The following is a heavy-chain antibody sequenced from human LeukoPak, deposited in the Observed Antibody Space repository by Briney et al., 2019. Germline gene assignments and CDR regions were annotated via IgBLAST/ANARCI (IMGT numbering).Heavy chain of an antibody. J-gene: IGHJ4*02. D-gene: IGHD4-17*01. V-gene: IGHV3-74*01. CDR3: ARDRDYGDYPYYFDY. CDR2: INSDGSST. Sequence: GGSLRLSCAASGFTFSSYWMHWVRQAPGKGLVWVSRINSDGSSTSYADSVKGRFTISRDNAKNTLYLQMNSLRAEDTAVYYCARDRDYGDYPYYFDYWGQGTLVTVSS. CDR1: GFTFSSYW.